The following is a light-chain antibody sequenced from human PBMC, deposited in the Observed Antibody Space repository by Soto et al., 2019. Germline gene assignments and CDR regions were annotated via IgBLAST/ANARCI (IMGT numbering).Light chain of an antibody. CDR1: QSLLHSNGYKY. V-gene: IGKV2-28*01. J-gene: IGKJ3*01. CDR3: MQALQSPFT. CDR2: LTS. Sequence: DIVMTQSPLSLPVTPGEPASISCRSSQSLLHSNGYKYLNWYLQKPGQSPLLLIYLTSTRASGVPDRFSGSVSGTDFPLKISKVEADDVGVYYCMQALQSPFTFGPGTKVYIK.